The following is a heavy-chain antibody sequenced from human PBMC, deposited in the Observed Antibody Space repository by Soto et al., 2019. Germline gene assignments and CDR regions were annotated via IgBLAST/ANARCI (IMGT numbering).Heavy chain of an antibody. CDR1: GFTFSSYG. V-gene: IGHV3-30*03. CDR3: ARDPERGIAAAFDY. D-gene: IGHD6-13*01. CDR2: ISYDGSNK. J-gene: IGHJ4*02. Sequence: GGSLRLSCAASGFTFSSYGMHWVRQAPGKGLEWVAVISYDGSNKYYADSVKGRFTISRDNSRNTLYLQMNSLRAEDTAVYYCARDPERGIAAAFDYWGQGTLVTVSS.